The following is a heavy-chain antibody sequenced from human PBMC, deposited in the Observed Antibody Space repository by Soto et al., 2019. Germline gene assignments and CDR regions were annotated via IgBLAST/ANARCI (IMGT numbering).Heavy chain of an antibody. D-gene: IGHD2-15*01. CDR1: GFTVSSHA. CDR3: APHVSCSGGSCQYDAVAI. J-gene: IGHJ3*02. Sequence: EVQVLESGGGLVQPGGSLRLSCEGSGFTVSSHAMTWIRQAPGKGPEWVSTITADGGTYYADSVKGRFAMSRDTSESTLYLQMNSLGAEDTAAYYCAPHVSCSGGSCQYDAVAIRGPGTMVTVSS. CDR2: ITADGGT. V-gene: IGHV3-23*01.